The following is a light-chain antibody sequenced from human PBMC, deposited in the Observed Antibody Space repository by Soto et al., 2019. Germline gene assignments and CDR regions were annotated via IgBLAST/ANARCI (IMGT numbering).Light chain of an antibody. CDR3: QQYGSSPPST. Sequence: EIVMTQSPATLSVSPGERAALSCRASQSIRNNLAWYQRRPGQTPTLLIYGASTRAPGVPANFRGSGSGTEFTLTIKGLQSEDFAVYYCQQYGSSPPSTFGQGTKVDIK. CDR2: GAS. V-gene: IGKV3-15*01. J-gene: IGKJ1*01. CDR1: QSIRNN.